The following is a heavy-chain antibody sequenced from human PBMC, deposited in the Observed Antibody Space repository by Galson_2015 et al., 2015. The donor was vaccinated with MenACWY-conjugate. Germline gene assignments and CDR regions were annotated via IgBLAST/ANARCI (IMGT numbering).Heavy chain of an antibody. V-gene: IGHV5-51*01. D-gene: IGHD3-22*01. CDR1: GYSFANYW. CDR3: ARHWTYYYDSSVYSDY. Sequence: QSGAEVKKSGESLMISCKGSGYSFANYWIAWVRQMPGKGLEWVGLSDPVNSNIRYSPSFQGQVTISADESISTAYLQWSSLKASDTAIYYCARHWTYYYDSSVYSDYWGQGTLVTVSS. J-gene: IGHJ4*02. CDR2: SDPVNSNI.